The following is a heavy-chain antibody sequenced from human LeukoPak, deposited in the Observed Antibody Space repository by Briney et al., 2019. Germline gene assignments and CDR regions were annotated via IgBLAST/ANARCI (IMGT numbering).Heavy chain of an antibody. V-gene: IGHV1-69*02. CDR2: ILPILGVA. D-gene: IGHD1-26*01. J-gene: IGHJ4*02. Sequence: SVEVSCKASGDTFSSYTISWLRQAPGHGLEWMGRILPILGVANYAQKFQGRVTITTDKATSTAYMELSSLRSGDTAVYYCARGSCPDEGALLFDCWGQGTLVTVST. CDR3: ARGSCPDEGALLFDC. CDR1: GDTFSSYT.